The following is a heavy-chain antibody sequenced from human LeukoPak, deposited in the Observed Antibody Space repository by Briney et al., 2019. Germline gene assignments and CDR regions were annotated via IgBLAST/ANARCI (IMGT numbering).Heavy chain of an antibody. V-gene: IGHV2-70*11. CDR3: ARISIVGATTRYYFDY. CDR2: IDWGDDK. D-gene: IGHD1-26*01. CDR1: GFSVSTSGMC. J-gene: IGHJ4*02. Sequence: SGPALVKPTQTLTLTCTFSGFSVSTSGMCVSWIRQPPGKALEWLARIDWGDDKYYSTSLKTRLTISKDTSKNQVVLTMTNMDPVDTATYYCARISIVGATTRYYFDYWGQGTLVTVSS.